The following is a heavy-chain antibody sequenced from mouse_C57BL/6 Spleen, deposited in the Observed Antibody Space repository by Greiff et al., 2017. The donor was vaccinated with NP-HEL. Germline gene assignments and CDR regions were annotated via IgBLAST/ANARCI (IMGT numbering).Heavy chain of an antibody. CDR3: ARWAPYYYGSENYFDY. D-gene: IGHD1-1*01. Sequence: QVQLQQSDAELVKPGASVKISCKVSGYTFTDHTIHWMKQRPEQSLEWIGYIYPRDGSTKYNEKFKGKATLTADKSSSTAYMQLNSLTSEDSAVYFCARWAPYYYGSENYFDYWGQGTTLTVSS. CDR2: IYPRDGST. V-gene: IGHV1-78*01. CDR1: GYTFTDHT. J-gene: IGHJ2*01.